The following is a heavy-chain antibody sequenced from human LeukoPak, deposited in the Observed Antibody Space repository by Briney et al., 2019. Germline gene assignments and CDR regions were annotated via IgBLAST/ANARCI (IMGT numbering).Heavy chain of an antibody. CDR3: AAIAVRYPRTGIDYFDY. J-gene: IGHJ4*02. CDR2: VIPIFGTA. CDR1: GGTFSSYA. V-gene: IGHV1-69*13. D-gene: IGHD6-19*01. Sequence: EASVKVSCKASGGTFSSYAISWVRQAPGQGLEWMGGVIPIFGTANYAQKFQGRVTITADESTSTAYMELSSLRSDDTAVYYCAAIAVRYPRTGIDYFDYWGQGTLVTVSS.